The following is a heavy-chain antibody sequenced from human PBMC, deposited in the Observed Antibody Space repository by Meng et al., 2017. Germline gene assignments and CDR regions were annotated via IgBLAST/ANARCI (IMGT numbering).Heavy chain of an antibody. CDR2: ISYDGSNK. CDR1: GFTFSSYA. V-gene: IGHV3-30*01. D-gene: IGHD5-24*01. CDR3: ARGSRDGYNYCFDY. Sequence: QVQLVGSGGGVVQPGRSLRPSCAASGFTFSSYAMHWVRQAPGKGLEWVAVISYDGSNKYYADSVKGRFTISRDNSKNTLYLQMNSLRAEDTAVYYCARGSRDGYNYCFDYWGQGTLVTVSS. J-gene: IGHJ4*02.